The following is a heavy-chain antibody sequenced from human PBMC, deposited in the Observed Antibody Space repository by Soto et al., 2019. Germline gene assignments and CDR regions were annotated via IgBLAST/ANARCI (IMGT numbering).Heavy chain of an antibody. CDR1: GFSLTTSGVG. CDR3: AHRVLRTVFGLVTTTAIYFDF. D-gene: IGHD3-3*01. Sequence: QITLKESGPTVVNPTETLTLTCTFSGFSLTTSGVGVGWVRQSPGKAPELLALIYWDDDKRYSTSLKSRLTITKDNSKNQVVLTMANVDPADTATYYCAHRVLRTVFGLVTTTAIYFDFWGQGTPVVVSS. CDR2: IYWDDDK. V-gene: IGHV2-5*02. J-gene: IGHJ4*02.